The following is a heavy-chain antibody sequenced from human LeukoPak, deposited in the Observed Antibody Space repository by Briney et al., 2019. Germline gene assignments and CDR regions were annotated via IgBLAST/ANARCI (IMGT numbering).Heavy chain of an antibody. J-gene: IGHJ4*02. CDR1: GFTFSDYY. CDR2: ISSSGSTI. Sequence: GGSLRLSCAASGFTFSDYYMSWIRQAPGKGLEWVSYISSSGSTIYYADSVKGRFTISRDNSKNTLYLQMNSLRTEDTAVYYCVKDLTVMARSRYYFDYWGQGTLVTVSS. D-gene: IGHD5-24*01. CDR3: VKDLTVMARSRYYFDY. V-gene: IGHV3-11*04.